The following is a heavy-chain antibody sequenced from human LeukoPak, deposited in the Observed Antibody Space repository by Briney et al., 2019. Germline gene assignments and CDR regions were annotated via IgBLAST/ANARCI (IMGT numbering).Heavy chain of an antibody. CDR3: AREEDYYDSSGSPRSWFDP. Sequence: SVKVSCKASGGTFSSYAISWVRQAPGQGLEWMGRIIPIFGTANYAKKFQGRVTITTDESTSTAYMELSSLRSEDTAVYYCAREEDYYDSSGSPRSWFDPWGQGTLATVSS. D-gene: IGHD3-22*01. CDR1: GGTFSSYA. J-gene: IGHJ5*02. V-gene: IGHV1-69*05. CDR2: IIPIFGTA.